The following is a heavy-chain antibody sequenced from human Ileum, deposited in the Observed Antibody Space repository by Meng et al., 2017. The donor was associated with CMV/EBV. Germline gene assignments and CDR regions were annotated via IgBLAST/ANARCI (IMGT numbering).Heavy chain of an antibody. V-gene: IGHV3-7*01. J-gene: IGHJ4*02. CDR1: SFSFTSSW. Sequence: GGSLRLSCAASSFSFTSSWMNWVRQAPGKGLEWVANINPDGSVKQYVDSVKGRFSVSRDNAKNTVYLQMNSLTVEDTAVYYCATVFDYWGQGALVTVSS. CDR2: INPDGSVK. CDR3: ATVFDY.